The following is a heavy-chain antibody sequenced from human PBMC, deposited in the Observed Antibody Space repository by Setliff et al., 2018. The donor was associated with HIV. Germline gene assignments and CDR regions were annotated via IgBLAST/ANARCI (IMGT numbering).Heavy chain of an antibody. CDR1: GYSFSNYW. V-gene: IGHV5-51*01. Sequence: VDYLKISCKGSGYSFSNYWIGWVRRMPGKGLEWMGIIYPGDSDTRYSPSFQGQVTISADKSISTAYLQWSSLEASDPAMYYCARHCNSGSCYKGNGHYGMDVWGQGTTVTVSS. CDR3: ARHCNSGSCYKGNGHYGMDV. J-gene: IGHJ6*02. CDR2: IYPGDSDT. D-gene: IGHD2-8*01.